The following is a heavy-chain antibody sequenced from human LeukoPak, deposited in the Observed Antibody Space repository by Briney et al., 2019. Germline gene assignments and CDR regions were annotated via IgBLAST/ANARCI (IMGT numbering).Heavy chain of an antibody. CDR1: GGSISSGGYY. D-gene: IGHD3-22*01. Sequence: SETLSLTCTVSGGSISSGGYYWSWIRQPPGKGLEWIGYIYHSGSTYYNPSLKSRVTISVDTSKNQFSLKLSSVTAADTAVYYCARATDYYDTSDYRHYYFDYWGLGTLVTVSS. V-gene: IGHV4-30-2*01. J-gene: IGHJ4*02. CDR2: IYHSGST. CDR3: ARATDYYDTSDYRHYYFDY.